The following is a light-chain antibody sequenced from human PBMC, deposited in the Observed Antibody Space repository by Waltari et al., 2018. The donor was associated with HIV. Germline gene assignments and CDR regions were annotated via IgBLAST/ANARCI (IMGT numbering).Light chain of an antibody. V-gene: IGLV2-14*03. CDR3: SSYTSSGPRYVL. Sequence: SALTQPASVPRSPGQSITIHRHGPNGDVGGYYIVSWHQNHPGKAPKLIIYNVNSRPSGVSIRFSGSRSANTASLTISGLQAEDEADYFCSSYTSSGPRYVLFGGGTRLTVL. J-gene: IGLJ2*01. CDR1: NGDVGGYYI. CDR2: NVN.